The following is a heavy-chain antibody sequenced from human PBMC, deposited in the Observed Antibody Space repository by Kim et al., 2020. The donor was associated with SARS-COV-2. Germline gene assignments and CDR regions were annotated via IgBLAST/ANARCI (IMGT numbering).Heavy chain of an antibody. V-gene: IGHV3-30*18. D-gene: IGHD2-15*01. Sequence: GGSLRLSCGASGFTFKNYGMQWVRQISGKGLEWLAVVSHDGTVTHYADSVKGRFTISRDNSKNTLFLQMNSLRAEDTAIYYCAKEQDSFSSMHFDFWRQGNLVSVS. CDR2: VSHDGTVT. CDR1: GFTFKNYG. CDR3: AKEQDSFSSMHFDF. J-gene: IGHJ4*02.